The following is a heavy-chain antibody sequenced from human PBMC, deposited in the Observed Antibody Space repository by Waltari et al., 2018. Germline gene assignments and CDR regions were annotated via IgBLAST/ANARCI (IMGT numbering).Heavy chain of an antibody. CDR3: ARVSEDGMDV. J-gene: IGHJ6*02. CDR1: GFTVSSNY. CDR2: IYSGGSS. Sequence: EVQLVESGGGLIQPGGSLRLSCAASGFTVSSNYMSWVRQAPGKGLEWVSVIYSGGSSDYANAVKGRFSSSRDNSKNTRYLQMNSRRAEDTAVYYCARVSEDGMDVWGQGTTVTVS. V-gene: IGHV3-53*01.